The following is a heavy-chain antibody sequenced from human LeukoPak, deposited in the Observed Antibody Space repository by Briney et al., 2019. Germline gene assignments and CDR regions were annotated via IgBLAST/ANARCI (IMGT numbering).Heavy chain of an antibody. CDR2: INHSGST. V-gene: IGHV4-34*01. CDR3: ARGAGNWQLGY. D-gene: IGHD6-6*01. J-gene: IGHJ4*02. Sequence: SETLSLTCAVYGGSFSGYYWSWIRQPPGKGLEWIGEINHSGSTNYNPSLKSRVTISVDTSKNQFSLKLSSVTAADTAVYYCARGAGNWQLGYWGQGTLVTVSS. CDR1: GGSFSGYY.